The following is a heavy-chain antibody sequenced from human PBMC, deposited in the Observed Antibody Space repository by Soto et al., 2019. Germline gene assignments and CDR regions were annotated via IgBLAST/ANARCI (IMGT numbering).Heavy chain of an antibody. Sequence: GGSLRLSCAASGFTFSSYAMSWVRQAPGRGLEWVSAISGSGGTTYYADSVKGPFTISRDNSKNTLYLQMNSLRAEDTAVYYCAKVLRGFSAMIVALTGFDPWGQGTLVTVSS. CDR3: AKVLRGFSAMIVALTGFDP. CDR1: GFTFSSYA. CDR2: ISGSGGTT. V-gene: IGHV3-23*01. D-gene: IGHD3-22*01. J-gene: IGHJ5*02.